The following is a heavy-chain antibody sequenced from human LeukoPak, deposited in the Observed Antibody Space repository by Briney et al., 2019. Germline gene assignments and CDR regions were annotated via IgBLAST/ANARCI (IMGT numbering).Heavy chain of an antibody. V-gene: IGHV1-8*03. CDR2: MNPNSGNT. J-gene: IGHJ3*02. CDR1: GYTFTSYD. D-gene: IGHD6-13*01. CDR3: ARGGYSSSWLGNDAFDI. Sequence: ASVKVSCKASGYTFTSYDINWVRQATGQGLEWMGWMNPNSGNTGYAQKFQGRVTITRNTSISTAYMELSSLRSEDTAVYYCARGGYSSSWLGNDAFDIWGQGTMVTVSS.